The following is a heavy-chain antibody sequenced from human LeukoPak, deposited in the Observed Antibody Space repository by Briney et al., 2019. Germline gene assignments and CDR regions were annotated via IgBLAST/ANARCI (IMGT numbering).Heavy chain of an antibody. CDR1: GYTFTGYF. Sequence: GASVKVSCKASGYTFTGYFMHWVRLAPGQGLEWMGWINPNSGGTNYAQKFQGRVTMTRDTSISTAYMELSRLGSDDTAVYYCARVPKIAAAGYIQSFRYYNWFDPWGQGTLVTVSS. J-gene: IGHJ5*02. D-gene: IGHD6-13*01. CDR3: ARVPKIAAAGYIQSFRYYNWFDP. V-gene: IGHV1-2*02. CDR2: INPNSGGT.